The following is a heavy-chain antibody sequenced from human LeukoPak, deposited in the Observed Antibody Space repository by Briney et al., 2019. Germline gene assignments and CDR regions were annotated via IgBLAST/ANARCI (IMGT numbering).Heavy chain of an antibody. J-gene: IGHJ4*02. V-gene: IGHV3-23*01. Sequence: PGGSLRLSCTASGFTFGDYAMSWVRQAPGKGLEWVSRISGSGGTIYFADSVKGRFTISRDNSKNTLYLQMNSLRAEDTAVYYCARGNYYFDYWGQGTLVTVSS. CDR1: GFTFGDYA. CDR2: ISGSGGTI. CDR3: ARGNYYFDY.